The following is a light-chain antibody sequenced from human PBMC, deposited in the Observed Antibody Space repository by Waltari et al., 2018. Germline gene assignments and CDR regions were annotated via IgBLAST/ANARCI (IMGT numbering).Light chain of an antibody. CDR2: DAS. J-gene: IGKJ2*01. CDR3: QQRSNWPLA. V-gene: IGKV3-11*01. Sequence: EIVLPPSPAPLSLSTGERATLSCPARQSVRNDLAWYQQKPGQAPRLLIYDASNRATGIPARFSGSGSGTDFTLTISSLEPEDFAVYYCQQRSNWPLAFGQGTKLEIK. CDR1: QSVRND.